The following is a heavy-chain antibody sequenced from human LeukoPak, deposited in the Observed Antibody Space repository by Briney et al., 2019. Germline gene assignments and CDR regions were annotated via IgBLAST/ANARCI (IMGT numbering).Heavy chain of an antibody. CDR3: AKDLGGGNAYYDISSGYQTRGAFDI. Sequence: GGSLRLSCGASGFTFSSYGMHWVRQAPGKGLEWVAVISYDGSNKDYADSVKGRFTISRDNSKNTLYLQMNSLRAEDTAVYYCAKDLGGGNAYYDISSGYQTRGAFDIWGQGTMVTVSS. D-gene: IGHD3-3*01. V-gene: IGHV3-30*18. J-gene: IGHJ3*02. CDR2: ISYDGSNK. CDR1: GFTFSSYG.